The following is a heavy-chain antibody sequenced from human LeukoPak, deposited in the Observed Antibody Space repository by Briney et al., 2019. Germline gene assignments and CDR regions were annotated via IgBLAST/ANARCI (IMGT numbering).Heavy chain of an antibody. CDR2: INHSGST. V-gene: IGHV4-38-2*02. CDR1: GYSISSGYY. CDR3: ASHDSSGYYYVDAFDI. J-gene: IGHJ3*02. Sequence: SETLSLTCTVSGYSISSGYYWGWIRQPPGKGLERIGEINHSGSTNYNPSLKSRVTISVDTSKNQFSLKLSSVTAADTAVYYCASHDSSGYYYVDAFDIWGQGTMVTVSS. D-gene: IGHD3-22*01.